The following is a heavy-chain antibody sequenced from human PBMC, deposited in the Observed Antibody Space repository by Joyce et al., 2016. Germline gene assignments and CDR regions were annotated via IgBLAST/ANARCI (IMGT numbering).Heavy chain of an antibody. V-gene: IGHV3-21*01. CDR1: GSTFSSSS. CDR3: ARGGISYYYAMDV. J-gene: IGHJ6*02. D-gene: IGHD3-16*01. Sequence: QLVESGGGVVKPGGSLRLSCEASGSTFSSSSMSWFRQAPGKGREGVAAISGTSYYIFHAETVRGRFTVSRDNAKKTQYLQMNSLRAEDSAVFYCARGGISYYYAMDVWGQGTTVTVSS. CDR2: ISGTSYYI.